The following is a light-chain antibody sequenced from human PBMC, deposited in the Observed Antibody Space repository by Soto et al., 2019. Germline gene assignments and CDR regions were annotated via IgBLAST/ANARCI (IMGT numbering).Light chain of an antibody. V-gene: IGKV1-8*01. CDR1: QGISSY. CDR2: AAS. CDR3: QQYYSYPPYT. J-gene: IGKJ2*01. Sequence: AIRMTQSPSSFSASTGDRVTITYRASQGISSYLAWYQQKPGKAPKLLIYAASTLQSGVPSRFSGSGSGTDFTLTISCLQSEDFATYYCQQYYSYPPYTFGQGTKLEIK.